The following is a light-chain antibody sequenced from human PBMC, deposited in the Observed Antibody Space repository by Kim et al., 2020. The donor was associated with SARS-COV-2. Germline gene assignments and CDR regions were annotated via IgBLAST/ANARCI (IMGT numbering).Light chain of an antibody. J-gene: IGLJ2*01. CDR3: QAWDSSTVV. CDR1: KLGDKY. CDR2: QDS. V-gene: IGLV3-1*01. Sequence: SYELTQPPSVSVSPGQTASITCSGGKLGDKYASWYQQKPGQSPVLVIYQDSKRPSGIPERFSGSNSGNTATLTISGTQAMDEADYYCQAWDSSTVVFGGGTQLTVL.